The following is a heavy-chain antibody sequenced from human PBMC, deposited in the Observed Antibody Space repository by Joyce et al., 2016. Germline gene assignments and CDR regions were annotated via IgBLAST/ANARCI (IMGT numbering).Heavy chain of an antibody. D-gene: IGHD6-6*01. CDR2: IKTDGSST. V-gene: IGHV3-74*01. J-gene: IGHJ5*02. CDR1: GFSFSGYW. CDR3: VRGISARPGGPNWFDP. Sequence: EVQLVESGGGLVQPGGSLRLSCAASGFSFSGYWIHWVRQAPGKGLVWVSRIKTDGSSTRFADAVKGRFTISRDNAKNTLYLQMNSLRADDTAVYYCVRGISARPGGPNWFDPWGQGTLVTVSS.